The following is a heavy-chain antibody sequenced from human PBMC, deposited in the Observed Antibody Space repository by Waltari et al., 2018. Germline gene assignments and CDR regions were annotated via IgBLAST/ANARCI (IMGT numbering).Heavy chain of an antibody. Sequence: EVQLVQSGAEVKKPGESLKISCKGSGYSFTTYWIGWVRQLPGKGLEWMGVIYPSDSDTRYSPSFQGQVTISADKSISTAYLQWSSLKASDTAMYYCARLMVVADSPLDYWGQGTLVIVSS. CDR3: ARLMVVADSPLDY. J-gene: IGHJ4*02. V-gene: IGHV5-51*01. CDR1: GYSFTTYW. D-gene: IGHD2-15*01. CDR2: IYPSDSDT.